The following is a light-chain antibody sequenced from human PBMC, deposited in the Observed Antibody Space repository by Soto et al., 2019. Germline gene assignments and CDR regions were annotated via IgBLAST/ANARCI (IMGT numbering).Light chain of an antibody. CDR3: SSYTAAVL. Sequence: QSALTQPASVSGSPGQSITISCTGTSSDVGGYDFVSWYQQHPGKAPKLVIYEVSNRPSGVSDRFSGSKSGNTASLTISGLQADYEADYYCSSYTAAVLFGGGTKLTVL. V-gene: IGLV2-14*01. J-gene: IGLJ2*01. CDR2: EVS. CDR1: SSDVGGYDF.